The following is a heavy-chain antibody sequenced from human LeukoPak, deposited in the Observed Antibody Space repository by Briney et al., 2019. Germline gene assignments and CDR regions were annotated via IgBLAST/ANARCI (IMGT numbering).Heavy chain of an antibody. CDR2: IYHSGST. CDR1: GGSISSSNW. D-gene: IGHD5-12*01. J-gene: IGHJ6*03. CDR3: ARDERSYSDYDKYYYYYMDV. V-gene: IGHV4-4*02. Sequence: PSGTLSLTCAVSGGSISSSNWWSWVRQPPGKGLEWIGEIYHSGSTNYNPSLKSRVTISVDKSKNQFSLKLSSVTAADTAVDYCARDERSYSDYDKYYYYYMDVWGKGTTVTVSS.